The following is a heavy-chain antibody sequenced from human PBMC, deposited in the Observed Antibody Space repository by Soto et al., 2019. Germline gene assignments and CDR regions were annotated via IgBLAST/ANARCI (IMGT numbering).Heavy chain of an antibody. CDR2: ILYDGRDK. D-gene: IGHD1-26*01. CDR3: ARSADGSYPRYDY. CDR1: GFTFSSYA. J-gene: IGHJ4*01. V-gene: IGHV3-30*04. Sequence: PGGSLRLSCAASGFTFSSYAMHWVRQAAGTGLEWVAAILYDGRDKYYPDSVKGRFTISIDNSKNTLYLQMNSLRSEDTAVYYCARSADGSYPRYDYWGQGTMVTVSS.